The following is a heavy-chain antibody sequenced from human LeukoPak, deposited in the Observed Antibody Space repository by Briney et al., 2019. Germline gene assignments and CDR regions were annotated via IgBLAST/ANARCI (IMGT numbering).Heavy chain of an antibody. V-gene: IGHV4-31*03. J-gene: IGHJ4*02. CDR3: ARAPFNITMVRGVIYFDY. Sequence: SQTLSLTCTVSGGSISIGGYYWSWIRQHPGKGQEWIGYIYYSGSTYYNPSLKSRVTISVDTSKNQFSLKLSSVTAADTAVYYCARAPFNITMVRGVIYFDYWGQGTLVTVSS. CDR1: GGSISIGGYY. D-gene: IGHD3-10*01. CDR2: IYYSGST.